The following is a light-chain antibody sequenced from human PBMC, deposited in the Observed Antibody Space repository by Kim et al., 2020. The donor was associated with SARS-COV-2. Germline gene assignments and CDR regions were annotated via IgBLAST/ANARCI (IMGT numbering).Light chain of an antibody. CDR2: GAS. J-gene: IGKJ5*01. Sequence: PGERAHLSCRASQSVSSSYLAWYQQKPGQAPRLLIYGASSRATGIPDRFSGSGSGTDFTLTISRLEPEDFAVYYCQQYGSSPLITFGQGTRLEIK. CDR1: QSVSSSY. CDR3: QQYGSSPLIT. V-gene: IGKV3-20*01.